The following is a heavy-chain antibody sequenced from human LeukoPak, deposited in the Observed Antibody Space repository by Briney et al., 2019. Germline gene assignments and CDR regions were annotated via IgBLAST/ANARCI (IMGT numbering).Heavy chain of an antibody. CDR3: ARVINRVRGGASPPHY. D-gene: IGHD2-21*01. V-gene: IGHV1-2*02. J-gene: IGHJ4*02. CDR1: GYTFTGYY. CDR2: INSNSGGS. Sequence: ASVQVSCKASGYTFTGYYMHWVRQAPGQGLEWVGLINSNSGGSHIAQTFYDRVTMTRDTYIREAYMDLGRLRSDNTAVYYCARVINRVRGGASPPHYWGQGTLVTVSS.